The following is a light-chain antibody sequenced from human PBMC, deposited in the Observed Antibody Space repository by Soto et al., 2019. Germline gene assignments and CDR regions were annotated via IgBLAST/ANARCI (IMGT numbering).Light chain of an antibody. CDR1: SNDIGNYNL. Sequence: QSALTQPASVSGSPGQSITISCTGTSNDIGNYNLVSWYQHHPGKAPKLLIYEDSKRPSGVPDRFSASKSGNTASLTVSGLQAEDEADYYCFSYAGSDSGVFGTGTKVTVL. CDR3: FSYAGSDSGV. CDR2: EDS. V-gene: IGLV2-23*01. J-gene: IGLJ1*01.